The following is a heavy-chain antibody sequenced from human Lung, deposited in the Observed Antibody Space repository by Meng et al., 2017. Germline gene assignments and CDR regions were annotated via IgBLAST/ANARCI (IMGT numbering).Heavy chain of an antibody. CDR1: GCSLRNYY. J-gene: IGHJ4*02. D-gene: IGHD4-11*01. CDR2: INHSGST. V-gene: IGHV4-34*01. Sequence: VQLQHGVALVLNASDTLPPSGVVGGCSLRNYYRSWIRQPPGKGLECIGEINHSGSTNYNPSLESRATISVDTSQNNLSLKLNSVTAADSAVYYCARGPTTMAHDFDYWGQGTLVTVFS. CDR3: ARGPTTMAHDFDY.